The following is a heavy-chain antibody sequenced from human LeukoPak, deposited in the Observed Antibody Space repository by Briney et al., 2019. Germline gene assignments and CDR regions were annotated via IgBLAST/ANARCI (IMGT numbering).Heavy chain of an antibody. J-gene: IGHJ6*03. V-gene: IGHV3-53*01. Sequence: PGGSLRLSCTVSGFTVSSNSMSWVRQAPGKGLEWVSFIYSDNTHYSDSVKGRFTISRDNAKNTLYLQMNSLRAEDTAVYYCARGDYYYYMDVWGKGTTVTVSS. CDR3: ARGDYYYYMDV. CDR2: IYSDNT. CDR1: GFTVSSNS.